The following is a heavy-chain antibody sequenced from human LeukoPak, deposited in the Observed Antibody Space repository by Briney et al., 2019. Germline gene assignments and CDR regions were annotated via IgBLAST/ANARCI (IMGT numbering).Heavy chain of an antibody. Sequence: GGSLRLSCAASGFTFSSYWMSWVHQAPGKGLEWVANIKQDGSEKYYVDSVKGQFTISRDNAKNSLYLQMNSLRAEDTAVYYCARARRGYYFDYWGQGTLVTVSS. CDR1: GFTFSSYW. D-gene: IGHD3-16*01. J-gene: IGHJ4*02. CDR3: ARARRGYYFDY. CDR2: IKQDGSEK. V-gene: IGHV3-7*01.